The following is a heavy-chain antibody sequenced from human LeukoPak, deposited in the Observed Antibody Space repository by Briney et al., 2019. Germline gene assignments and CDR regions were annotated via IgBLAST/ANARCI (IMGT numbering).Heavy chain of an antibody. V-gene: IGHV4-39*07. CDR3: AREWLS. Sequence: PGGSLRLSCAVSGLTVSYNYMSWVRQAPGKGLEWIGSIYYSGSTYYNPSLKSRVTISVDTSKNQFSLKLSSVTAADTAVYYCAREWLSWGQGTLVTVSS. CDR1: GLTVSYNY. J-gene: IGHJ4*02. CDR2: IYYSGST. D-gene: IGHD5-18*01.